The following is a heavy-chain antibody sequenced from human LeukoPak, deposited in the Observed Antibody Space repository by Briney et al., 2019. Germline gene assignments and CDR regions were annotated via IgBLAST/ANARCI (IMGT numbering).Heavy chain of an antibody. CDR1: GFTFRSYS. CDR2: ISSSSSYI. V-gene: IGHV3-21*01. CDR3: ARDSSNTIFGVVLPDAGKNCFDP. J-gene: IGHJ5*02. D-gene: IGHD3-3*01. Sequence: GGSLRLSCAASGFTFRSYSMNWVRQAPRKGLEWVSSISSSSSYIYYADSVKGRFTISRDNAKNSLFLQMNSLRAEDTAVYYCARDSSNTIFGVVLPDAGKNCFDPWGQGTLVTVSS.